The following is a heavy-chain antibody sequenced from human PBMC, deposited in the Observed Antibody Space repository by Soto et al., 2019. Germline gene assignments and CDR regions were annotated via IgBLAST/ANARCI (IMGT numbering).Heavy chain of an antibody. CDR3: ARGERGYSGYDSLLGY. V-gene: IGHV1-46*03. CDR1: GYTFTSYY. D-gene: IGHD5-12*01. Sequence: QVQLVQSGAEVKKPGASVKVSCKASGYTFTSYYMHWVRQAPGQGLEWMGIINPSGGSTSYAQKFKGRVTMTRDTSTSTVYMELSSLRSEDTAVYYCARGERGYSGYDSLLGYWGQGTLVTVSS. J-gene: IGHJ4*02. CDR2: INPSGGST.